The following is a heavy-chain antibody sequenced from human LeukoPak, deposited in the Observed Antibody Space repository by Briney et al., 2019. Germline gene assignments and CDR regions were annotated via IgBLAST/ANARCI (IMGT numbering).Heavy chain of an antibody. D-gene: IGHD3-10*01. CDR3: TRYGAGTQYDY. CDR1: GFTFSNAW. J-gene: IGHJ4*02. CDR2: TYSGGST. V-gene: IGHV3-66*01. Sequence: GGSLRLSCAASGFTFSNAWMSWVRQAPGKGLEWVSITYSGGSTYYADSVKGRFTISRDNSRNTLYLQMNSLKAEDTAVYYCTRYGAGTQYDYWGQGTLVTVSS.